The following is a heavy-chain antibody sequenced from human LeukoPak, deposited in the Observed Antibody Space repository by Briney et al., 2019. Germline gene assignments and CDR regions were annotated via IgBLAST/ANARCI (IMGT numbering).Heavy chain of an antibody. CDR1: GYTFTSYG. D-gene: IGHD6-19*01. V-gene: IGHV1-18*01. CDR2: ISAYNGNT. Sequence: ASVKVSYKASGYTFTSYGITWVRQAPGQGLEWMGWISAYNGNTNYAQELQGRVTMTTDTSTSTAYMEVRSLRSDDTAVYYCARDLSVAGTVGLDPWGQGTLVIVSS. J-gene: IGHJ5*02. CDR3: ARDLSVAGTVGLDP.